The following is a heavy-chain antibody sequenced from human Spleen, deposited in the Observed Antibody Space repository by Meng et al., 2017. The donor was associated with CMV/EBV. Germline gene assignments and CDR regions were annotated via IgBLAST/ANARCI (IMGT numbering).Heavy chain of an antibody. V-gene: IGHV3-21*01. CDR1: GFTFSSYA. Sequence: GESLKISCAASGFTFSSYAMHWVRQAPGKGLEWVSSISSSSSYIYYADSVKGRFTISRDNAKNSLYLQMNSLRAEDTAVYYCARDPPLWFGASYGMDVWGQGTTVTVSS. D-gene: IGHD3-10*01. CDR3: ARDPPLWFGASYGMDV. J-gene: IGHJ6*02. CDR2: ISSSSSYI.